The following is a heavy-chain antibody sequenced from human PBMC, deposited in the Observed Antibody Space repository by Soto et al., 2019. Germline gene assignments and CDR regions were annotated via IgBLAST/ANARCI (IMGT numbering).Heavy chain of an antibody. CDR1: GFPFSAYN. V-gene: IGHV3-21*01. Sequence: LRLSCTGSGFPFSAYNINWVRQAPGKGLEWVSSITVGSSHIYQPNSMKGRFTISRDDAKNSVYLQIDSLRDEDTALYYCSRSPEVGVRGAYWGQGTLVTVSS. D-gene: IGHD3-16*01. J-gene: IGHJ4*02. CDR3: SRSPEVGVRGAY. CDR2: ITVGSSHI.